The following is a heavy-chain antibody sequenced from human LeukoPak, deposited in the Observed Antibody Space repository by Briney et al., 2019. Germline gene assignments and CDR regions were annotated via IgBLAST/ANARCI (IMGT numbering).Heavy chain of an antibody. CDR1: GGSISSYY. Sequence: SETLSLTCTVSGGSISSYYWSWIRQPPGKGLKWIGFIYYSGSTNYNPSLKSRVTISVDTSKNQFSLKLSPATAADTAVYYCASPGIVAAGTDRGFDYWGQGTLVTVSS. J-gene: IGHJ4*02. V-gene: IGHV4-59*12. CDR3: ASPGIVAAGTDRGFDY. CDR2: IYYSGST. D-gene: IGHD6-13*01.